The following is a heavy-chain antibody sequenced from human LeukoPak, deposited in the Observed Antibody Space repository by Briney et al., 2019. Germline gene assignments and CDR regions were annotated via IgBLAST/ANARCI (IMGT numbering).Heavy chain of an antibody. V-gene: IGHV7-4-1*02. CDR1: GYTFTNYA. CDR2: ISTNAGTP. D-gene: IGHD6-19*01. J-gene: IGHJ4*02. Sequence: ASVKVSCKASGYTFTNYAMSWVRQAPGQGLEWMGWISTNAGTPTYAQGFTGRFVFSLDTSVSTAYLQISSLKAEDTAIYYCARPVAGNDYWGQGTLVTVS. CDR3: ARPVAGNDY.